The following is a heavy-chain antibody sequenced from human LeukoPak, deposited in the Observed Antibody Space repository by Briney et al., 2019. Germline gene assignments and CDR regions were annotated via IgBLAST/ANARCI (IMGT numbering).Heavy chain of an antibody. V-gene: IGHV1-18*01. CDR3: ARGPPFPRVAVADPGVYYYYYYYMDV. D-gene: IGHD6-19*01. CDR2: ISAYNGNT. Sequence: ASGTVSFTASAYTFTIYGISWVRQPPGQGLEWMGWISAYNGNTSYAHTLQGRGTITTDTSTSKTNMELRSLRSDDTAVYYCARGPPFPRVAVADPGVYYYYYYYMDVWGKGTTVTISS. CDR1: AYTFTIYG. J-gene: IGHJ6*03.